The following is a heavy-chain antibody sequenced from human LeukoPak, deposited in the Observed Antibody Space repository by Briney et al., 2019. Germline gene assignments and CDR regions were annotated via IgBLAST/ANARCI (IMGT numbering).Heavy chain of an antibody. CDR1: GSTFSTES. V-gene: IGHV3-21*01. Sequence: GGSLRLSCAASGSTFSTESMNWVRQAPGKGLEWVASISTTSSYIYYADSVKGRFTISRDNAKNSLYLQMNSLRAEDTAVYYCARQYCTGGNCYSGDFFDYWGRGTLVTVSS. J-gene: IGHJ4*02. CDR3: ARQYCTGGNCYSGDFFDY. CDR2: ISTTSSYI. D-gene: IGHD2-15*01.